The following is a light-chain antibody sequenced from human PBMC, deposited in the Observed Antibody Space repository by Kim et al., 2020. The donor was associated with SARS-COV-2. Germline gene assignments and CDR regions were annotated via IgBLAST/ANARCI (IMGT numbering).Light chain of an antibody. V-gene: IGLV1-40*01. CDR3: QSYDSTLGGSL. CDR2: HNG. J-gene: IGLJ3*02. CDR1: ISIIGKRFD. Sequence: RVTMSCTGSISIIGKRFDENWYQQIERTAPQPLMYHNGNRPSGFPGRFSGFRSGTSASLAITGLQPEDEAHYYCQSYDSTLGGSLFGGGTQLTVL.